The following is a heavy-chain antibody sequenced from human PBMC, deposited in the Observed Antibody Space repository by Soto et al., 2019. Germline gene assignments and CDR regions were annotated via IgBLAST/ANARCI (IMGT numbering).Heavy chain of an antibody. CDR1: GGSISNFY. CDR2: ISYSGNT. D-gene: IGHD2-8*01. V-gene: IGHV4-59*01. Sequence: QVHLRESGPELVKPSETLCLSCTVSGGSISNFYWSWIRQPPGKGLEWIGYISYSGNTNYNPSLKSRVSISVDTSKNQLSLNLTSVTAADTAVYYCARAPMVLSRSYFDSWGQGTPVTVSS. CDR3: ARAPMVLSRSYFDS. J-gene: IGHJ4*02.